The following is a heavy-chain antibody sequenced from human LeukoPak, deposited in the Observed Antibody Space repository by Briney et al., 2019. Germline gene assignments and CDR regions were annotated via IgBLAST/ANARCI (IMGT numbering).Heavy chain of an antibody. CDR3: GRDKEYSGFGPFLGGYYYGMDV. Sequence: GRSLSLSCAVSGFTFDDLSTHWVSQAPGKGLEWVSLVRWDGGSTYYADSVKGRFTISRDNSRHTLYRQMNSLGAEDTALYYCGRDKEYSGFGPFLGGYYYGMDVWGKGTTVTVSS. D-gene: IGHD5-12*01. V-gene: IGHV3-43D*04. J-gene: IGHJ6*04. CDR2: VRWDGGST. CDR1: GFTFDDLS.